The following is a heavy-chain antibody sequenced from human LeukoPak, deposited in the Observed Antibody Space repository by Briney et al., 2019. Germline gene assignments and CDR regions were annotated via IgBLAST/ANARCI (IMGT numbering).Heavy chain of an antibody. J-gene: IGHJ4*02. CDR2: IYHSGST. Sequence: SETLSLTXAVSGYSISSGYYWGWIRQPPGKGLEWIGSIYHSGSTYYNPSLKSRVTISVDTSKNQFSLKLSSVTAADTAVYYCAREGGSYFDYWGQGTLVTVSS. CDR3: AREGGSYFDY. D-gene: IGHD3-16*01. V-gene: IGHV4-38-2*02. CDR1: GYSISSGYY.